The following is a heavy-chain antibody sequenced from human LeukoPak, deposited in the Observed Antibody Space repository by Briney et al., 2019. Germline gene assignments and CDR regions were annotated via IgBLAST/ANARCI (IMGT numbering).Heavy chain of an antibody. V-gene: IGHV3-48*01. J-gene: IGHJ4*02. Sequence: GGSLRLSCAASGFNFSSYSMNWVRQAPGKGLEWVSYISSSSSTIYYADPVKGRFTISRDNAKNSLYLQMNSLRAEDTAVYYCARAIPIPFDYWGQGTLVTVSS. CDR1: GFNFSSYS. CDR2: ISSSSSTI. CDR3: ARAIPIPFDY.